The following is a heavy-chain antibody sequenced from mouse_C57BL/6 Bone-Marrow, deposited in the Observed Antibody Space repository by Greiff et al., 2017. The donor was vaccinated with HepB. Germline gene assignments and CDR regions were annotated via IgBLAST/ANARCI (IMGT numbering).Heavy chain of an antibody. CDR1: GHTFTRYW. Sequence: QVQLQQPGAELLKPGASVKLSCKASGHTFTRYWMHWVKQRPGRGLEWIGRIDPNSGGTKYNEKFKSKATLTVDKPSRTADMQLSSLTSEDSAVYYCAREGDLYWDYFAYWGQGTTLTVSS. J-gene: IGHJ2*01. CDR2: IDPNSGGT. CDR3: AREGDLYWDYFAY. D-gene: IGHD1-1*01. V-gene: IGHV1-72*01.